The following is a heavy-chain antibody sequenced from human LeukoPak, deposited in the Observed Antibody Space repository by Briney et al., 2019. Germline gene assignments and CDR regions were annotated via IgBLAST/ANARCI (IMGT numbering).Heavy chain of an antibody. CDR3: ARVRGYSGSYCDY. CDR1: GGSISSYY. J-gene: IGHJ4*02. V-gene: IGHV4-59*01. D-gene: IGHD1-26*01. CDR2: IYYSGST. Sequence: SETLSLTCTVSGGSISSYYWSWIRQPPGKGLEWIGYIYYSGSTNYNPSLKSRVTISVDTSKNQFFLKLSSVTAADTAVHYCARVRGYSGSYCDYWGQGTLVTVSS.